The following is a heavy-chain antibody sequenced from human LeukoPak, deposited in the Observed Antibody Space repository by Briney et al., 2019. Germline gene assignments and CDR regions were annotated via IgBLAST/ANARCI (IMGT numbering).Heavy chain of an antibody. D-gene: IGHD3-3*01. J-gene: IGHJ3*02. CDR3: ARDEDWSGYYGAFDI. CDR2: INSDGSST. Sequence: AGGSLRLSCAASGFTFSIYWMHWVRQAPGKGLVWVSRINSDGSSTSYADSVKGRFTISRDNAKNTLYLQMNSLRAEVTAVYYCARDEDWSGYYGAFDIWGQGTMVTVSS. V-gene: IGHV3-74*01. CDR1: GFTFSIYW.